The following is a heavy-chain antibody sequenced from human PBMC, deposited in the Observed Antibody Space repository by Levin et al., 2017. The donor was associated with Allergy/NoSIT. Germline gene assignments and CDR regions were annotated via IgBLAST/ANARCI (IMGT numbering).Heavy chain of an antibody. Sequence: SQTLSLPCTVSGGSISSYYWSWIRQPPGKGLEWIGYIYYSGSTNYNPSLKSRVTISVDTSKNQFSLKLSSVTAADTAVYYCARDYYGSGSYWFDPWGQGTLVTVSS. CDR1: GGSISSYY. CDR2: IYYSGST. J-gene: IGHJ5*02. V-gene: IGHV4-59*01. D-gene: IGHD3-10*01. CDR3: ARDYYGSGSYWFDP.